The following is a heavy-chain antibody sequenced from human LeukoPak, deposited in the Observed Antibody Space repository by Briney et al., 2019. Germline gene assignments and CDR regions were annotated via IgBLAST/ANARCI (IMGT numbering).Heavy chain of an antibody. Sequence: ASVKVSCKASGYTFAAYYMYWVRQAPGQGLEWMGWIRPNSGVTNYTQKFQGRVTMTRDTSINTAYMELSSLTSDDTAVYYCARNYLGLSYWGQGSLVTVSS. CDR3: ARNYLGLSY. J-gene: IGHJ4*02. D-gene: IGHD7-27*01. CDR1: GYTFAAYY. CDR2: IRPNSGVT. V-gene: IGHV1-2*02.